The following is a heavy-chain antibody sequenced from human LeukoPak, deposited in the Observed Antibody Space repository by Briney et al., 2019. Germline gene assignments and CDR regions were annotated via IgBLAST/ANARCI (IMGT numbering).Heavy chain of an antibody. Sequence: GGSLRLSCTASEFTFSTYAMNWVRQAPGKGLEWVSGVSGRGDHTYYADSVKGRFTISRDNSKNTLYLQMNSLRAEDTAIYYCELIGAPPHGMDVWGQGTTVTVSS. CDR2: VSGRGDHT. CDR3: ELIGAPPHGMDV. CDR1: EFTFSTYA. D-gene: IGHD2/OR15-2a*01. J-gene: IGHJ6*02. V-gene: IGHV3-23*01.